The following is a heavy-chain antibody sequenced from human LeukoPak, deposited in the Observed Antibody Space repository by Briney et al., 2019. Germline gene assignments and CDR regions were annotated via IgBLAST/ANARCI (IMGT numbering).Heavy chain of an antibody. CDR2: IYYSGST. J-gene: IGHJ5*02. CDR3: ARFGFGELYHWFDP. CDR1: GGSISSGDYY. Sequence: PSETLSLTCTVSGGSISSGDYYWSWIRQPPGKGLEWIGYIYYSGSTYYNPSLKSQVTISVDTSKNQFSLKLSSVTAADTAVYYCARFGFGELYHWFDPWGQGTLVTVSS. D-gene: IGHD3-10*01. V-gene: IGHV4-30-4*01.